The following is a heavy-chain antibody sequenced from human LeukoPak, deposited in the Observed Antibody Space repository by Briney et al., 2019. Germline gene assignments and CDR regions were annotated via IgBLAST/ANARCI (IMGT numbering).Heavy chain of an antibody. Sequence: PGGSLRLSCAASGFTFSSYSMNWVRQAPGKGLEWVSYISSSSSTIYYADSVKGRFTISRDNAKNSLYLQMNSLRAEDTAVYYCARVAGREYQLPEYFQHWGQGTLVTVSS. CDR1: GFTFSSYS. D-gene: IGHD2-2*01. CDR2: ISSSSSTI. V-gene: IGHV3-48*01. CDR3: ARVAGREYQLPEYFQH. J-gene: IGHJ1*01.